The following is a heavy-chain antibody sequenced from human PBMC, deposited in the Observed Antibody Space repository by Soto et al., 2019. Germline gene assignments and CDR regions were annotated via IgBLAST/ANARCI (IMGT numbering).Heavy chain of an antibody. Sequence: EVLLLESGGGLVQPGGSLRLSCAASGFTFNTFAMTWVRQAPGKGVEWVASLSGSGSLSYYADSVKGRSTISGENSKNTTYLQMNTLGVDETAVYFCARDRGGALESRGQGSVVTVSS. J-gene: IGHJ4*02. CDR2: LSGSGSLS. V-gene: IGHV3-23*01. CDR1: GFTFNTFA. D-gene: IGHD2-15*01. CDR3: ARDRGGALES.